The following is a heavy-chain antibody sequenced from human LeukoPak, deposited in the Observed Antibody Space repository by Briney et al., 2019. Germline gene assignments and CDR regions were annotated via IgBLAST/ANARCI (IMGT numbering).Heavy chain of an antibody. CDR1: GFTFDDYA. V-gene: IGHV3-20*04. D-gene: IGHD5-18*01. Sequence: GESLRLSCAASGFTFDDYAMNWVRQVPGRGLEWVSGINWNGRITEYADSVKDRFTISRKNTKNSLYLYMNNLGGEDTALYFCARGSVQLWLRDTYYYMAVWGKGNTVTVSS. CDR2: INWNGRIT. CDR3: ARGSVQLWLRDTYYYMAV. J-gene: IGHJ6*03.